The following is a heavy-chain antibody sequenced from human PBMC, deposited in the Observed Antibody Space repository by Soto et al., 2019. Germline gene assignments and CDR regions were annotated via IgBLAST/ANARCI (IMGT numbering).Heavy chain of an antibody. CDR3: ARGLTSGDY. V-gene: IGHV1-46*01. CDR2: INPNGGST. D-gene: IGHD7-27*01. J-gene: IGHJ4*02. CDR1: GYTFTSFY. Sequence: HVQLVQSGAEVKNPGASVKLSCKASGYTFTSFYIHWVRQAPGQGLEWMAIINPNGGSTNYAPNLQGRVTLTRDTSTNTVYIELSSLGSEDTAVDYCARGLTSGDYWGQGTLVTVSS.